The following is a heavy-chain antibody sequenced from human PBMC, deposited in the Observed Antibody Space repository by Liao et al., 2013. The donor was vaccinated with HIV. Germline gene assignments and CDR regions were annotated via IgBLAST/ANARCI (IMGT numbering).Heavy chain of an antibody. CDR2: IYAGGST. CDR3: ARVRYNYDTSGYYYAFVY. V-gene: IGHV4-61*02. Sequence: QVQLQESGPRLVKPSQTLSLTCTVSGGSISSGSYYWNWIRQPAGKGPEWIGRIYAGGSTNYNPSLKSRVSISLDRSKNQVSLKLNSVTAADTAVYYCARVRYNYDTSGYYYAFVYXGPRDIGHRLF. CDR1: GGSISSGSYY. D-gene: IGHD3-22*01. J-gene: IGHJ3*02.